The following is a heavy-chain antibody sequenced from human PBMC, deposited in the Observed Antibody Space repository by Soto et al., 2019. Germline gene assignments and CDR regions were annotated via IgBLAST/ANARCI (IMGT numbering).Heavy chain of an antibody. CDR1: GYSFTSYW. V-gene: IGHV5-51*01. J-gene: IGHJ6*02. Sequence: LGESLKVSGKGSGYSFTSYWIGWVRQMPGKGLEWMGIIYPGDSDTRYSPSFQGQVTISADKSISTAYLQWSSLKASDTAMYYCARVGGLSSSSYYYYGMDVWGQGTTVTVSS. CDR3: ARVGGLSSSSYYYYGMDV. CDR2: IYPGDSDT. D-gene: IGHD6-6*01.